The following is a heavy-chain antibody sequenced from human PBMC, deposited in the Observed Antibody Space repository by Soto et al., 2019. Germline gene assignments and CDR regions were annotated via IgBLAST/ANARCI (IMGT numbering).Heavy chain of an antibody. CDR1: GGSISSGGYY. CDR2: IYYSGST. Sequence: QVQLQESGPGLVKPSQTLSLTCTVSGGSISSGGYYWSWIRQHPGKGLEWIGYIYYSGSTYYNPSLKSRVTISVDTSKNQFSLELSSVTAADTAVYYCARLKIVKWLLLRYFDYWGQGTLVTVSS. V-gene: IGHV4-31*03. CDR3: ARLKIVKWLLLRYFDY. D-gene: IGHD3-22*01. J-gene: IGHJ4*02.